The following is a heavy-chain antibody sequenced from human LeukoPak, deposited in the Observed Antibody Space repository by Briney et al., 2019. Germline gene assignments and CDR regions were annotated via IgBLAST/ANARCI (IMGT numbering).Heavy chain of an antibody. D-gene: IGHD4/OR15-4a*01. V-gene: IGHV3-74*01. Sequence: PGGSLRLSCAASGFTFRSYAMNWVRQAPGKGLVWVSRINGDGSSTTYADSVKGRFTFSRDNAKNTLYLQMNSLRAEDTAMYYCARSATGAYFDYWGQGTLVTVSS. J-gene: IGHJ4*02. CDR1: GFTFRSYA. CDR2: INGDGSST. CDR3: ARSATGAYFDY.